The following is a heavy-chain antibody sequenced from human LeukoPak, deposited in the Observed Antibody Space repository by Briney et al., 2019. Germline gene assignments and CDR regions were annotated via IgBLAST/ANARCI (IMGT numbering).Heavy chain of an antibody. D-gene: IGHD3-10*01. CDR3: ARKYYGSAEGFDY. CDR1: GGTFSSFA. V-gene: IGHV1-69*13. J-gene: IGHJ4*02. Sequence: ASVKVSCKASGGTFSSFAISWVRQAPGQGLEWMGGIIPIFGTANYAQKFQGRVTITADESTSTAYMELSSLRSEDTAVYYCARKYYGSAEGFDYWGQGTLVTVSS. CDR2: IIPIFGTA.